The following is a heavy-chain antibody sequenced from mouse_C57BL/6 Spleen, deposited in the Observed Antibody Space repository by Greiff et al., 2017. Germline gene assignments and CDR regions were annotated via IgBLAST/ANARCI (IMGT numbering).Heavy chain of an antibody. D-gene: IGHD2-4*01. CDR1: GYTFTSYW. V-gene: IGHV1-52*01. CDR2: IDPSDSET. Sequence: KESCKASGYTFTSYWMHWVKQRPIQGLEWIGNIDPSDSETHYNQKFKDKATLTVDKSSSTAYMQLSSLTSEDSAVYYCAKDDYPLYAMDYWGQGTSVTVSS. CDR3: AKDDYPLYAMDY. J-gene: IGHJ4*01.